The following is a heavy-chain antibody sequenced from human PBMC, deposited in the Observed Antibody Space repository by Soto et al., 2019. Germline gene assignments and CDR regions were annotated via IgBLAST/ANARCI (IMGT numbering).Heavy chain of an antibody. CDR2: INPSGGST. V-gene: IGHV1-46*01. D-gene: IGHD2-2*02. Sequence: QVQLVQSGAEVKKPGASVKVSCKASGYTFTSYYMHWVRQTPGQGLEWMGIINPSGGSTSYAQKFQGRVTMTRDTSTSTVYMELSSLRSEDTAVYYCAREGDIVLVPAAIGGLDYWGQGTLVAVSS. CDR3: AREGDIVLVPAAIGGLDY. J-gene: IGHJ4*02. CDR1: GYTFTSYY.